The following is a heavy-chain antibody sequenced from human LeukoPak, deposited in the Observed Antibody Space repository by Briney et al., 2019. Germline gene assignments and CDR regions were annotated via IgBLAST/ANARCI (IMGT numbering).Heavy chain of an antibody. J-gene: IGHJ4*02. Sequence: ASVKVSCKASGYTFTSYGISWVRQAPGQGLEWMGWISAYNGNTNYAQKLQGRVTMTTDTSTSTAYMELRSLRSDDTAVYYCARFVYYYDSSGYYLAPDYWGQGTLVTVSS. CDR3: ARFVYYYDSSGYYLAPDY. V-gene: IGHV1-18*01. CDR1: GYTFTSYG. D-gene: IGHD3-22*01. CDR2: ISAYNGNT.